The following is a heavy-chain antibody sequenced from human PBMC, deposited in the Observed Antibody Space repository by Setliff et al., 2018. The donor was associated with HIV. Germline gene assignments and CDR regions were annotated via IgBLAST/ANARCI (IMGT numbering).Heavy chain of an antibody. CDR3: ARDLRSSHGSPNYFDY. CDR1: GFTFSVYY. V-gene: IGHV3-11*04. CDR2: ISSSGTTI. Sequence: GESLKISCTASGFTFSVYYMSWIRQSPGKGLEWISYISSSGTTIYYADSVKGRFTISRDNAKNSLYLEMNSLRAEETAVYYCARDLRSSHGSPNYFDYWGRGALVTVSS. J-gene: IGHJ4*02. D-gene: IGHD2-15*01.